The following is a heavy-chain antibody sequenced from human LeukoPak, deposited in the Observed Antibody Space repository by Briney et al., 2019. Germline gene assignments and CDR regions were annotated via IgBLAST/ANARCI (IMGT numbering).Heavy chain of an antibody. J-gene: IGHJ6*03. D-gene: IGHD5-18*01. Sequence: SETLSLTCTVSGGSISSDTYYWGWIRQPPGKGLEWIGNIYYSGSTYYNPSLKSRVTISVDTSKNQFSLKLSFVSAADTAVYYCARTTEGGYTYGYFYYYYMDVWGKGTTVTISS. CDR1: GGSISSDTYY. V-gene: IGHV4-39*01. CDR2: IYYSGST. CDR3: ARTTEGGYTYGYFYYYYMDV.